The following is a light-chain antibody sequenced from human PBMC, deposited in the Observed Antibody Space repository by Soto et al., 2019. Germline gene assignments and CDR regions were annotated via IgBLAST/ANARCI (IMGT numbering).Light chain of an antibody. J-gene: IGKJ1*01. V-gene: IGKV3-15*01. CDR2: RTS. CDR1: QSISSN. CDR3: QQYNSYSWT. Sequence: EIVMTQSPATLSVSPGERATLSCRASQSISSNLAWYQQKPGQAPRLLMFRTSSRATGFPARFSGSGSGTEFNLTISSLQPDDFATYYCQQYNSYSWTFGQGTKVDIK.